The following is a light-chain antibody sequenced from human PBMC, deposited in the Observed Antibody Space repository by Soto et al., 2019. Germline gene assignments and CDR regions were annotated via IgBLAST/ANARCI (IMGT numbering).Light chain of an antibody. CDR3: QQHSNSPLT. Sequence: EIVLTQSPATLSLSPGERATLSCRASQSVSSYFAWYQQKPGQAPRLLIYDASNRATGIPARFSGSGSGTDFTLTISSLEPEDFAVYYCQQHSNSPLTFGQGTKVEIK. V-gene: IGKV3-11*01. CDR2: DAS. CDR1: QSVSSY. J-gene: IGKJ1*01.